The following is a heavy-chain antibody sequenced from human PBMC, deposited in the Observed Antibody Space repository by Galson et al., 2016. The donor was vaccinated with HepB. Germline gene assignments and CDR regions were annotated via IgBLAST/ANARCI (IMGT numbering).Heavy chain of an antibody. J-gene: IGHJ4*02. CDR1: GYTFTEYY. V-gene: IGHV1-46*01. Sequence: SVKVSCKASGYTFTEYYMHWVRQAPGQGFEWMGIINPSGGGASYAQKFQGRVTMTKNTLYLQMSSLTSEDTAVYYCVRDQSSIFGVVILSAWGQGMLVAVSS. CDR2: INPSGGGA. CDR3: VRDQSSIFGVVILSA. D-gene: IGHD3-3*01.